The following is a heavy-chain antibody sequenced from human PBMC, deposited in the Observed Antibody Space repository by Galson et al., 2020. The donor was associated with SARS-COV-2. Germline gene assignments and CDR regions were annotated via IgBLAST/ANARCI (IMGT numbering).Heavy chain of an antibody. J-gene: IGHJ4*02. CDR2: IYYNGVS. CDR1: GGSISSSDYH. Sequence: SETLSLTCTVSGGSISSSDYHWGWIRQSPGKGLEWLGSIYYNGVSYYNPSLNSRFTMSIDTSKNQFSLKLSSVTAADTALYYCVRDKNSGRSGYFEFWGQGTLVTVSS. CDR3: VRDKNSGRSGYFEF. V-gene: IGHV4-39*07. D-gene: IGHD1-26*01.